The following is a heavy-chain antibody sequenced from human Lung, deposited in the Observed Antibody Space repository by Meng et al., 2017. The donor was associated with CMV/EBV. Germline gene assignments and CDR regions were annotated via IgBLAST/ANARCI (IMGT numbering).Heavy chain of an antibody. D-gene: IGHD2-2*01. CDR3: ARGYCSSTSCYWGYYFDY. Sequence: SXAASGFTFSSYAMHWVRQAPGKGLEWVAVISYDGSNKYYADSVKGRFTISRDNSKNTLYLQMNSLRAEDTAVYYCARGYCSSTSCYWGYYFDYXGQGXLVTVSS. J-gene: IGHJ4*02. CDR1: GFTFSSYA. CDR2: ISYDGSNK. V-gene: IGHV3-30-3*01.